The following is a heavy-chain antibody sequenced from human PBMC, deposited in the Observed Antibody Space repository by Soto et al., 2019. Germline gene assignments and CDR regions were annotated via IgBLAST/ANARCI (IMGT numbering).Heavy chain of an antibody. D-gene: IGHD3-22*01. V-gene: IGHV5-51*01. J-gene: IGHJ4*02. Sequence: EVQLVQSGAEVKKPGESLKISCKGSGYSFTSYWIGWVRQMPGKGLEWMGIIYPGDSDTRYSPSFQGQVTISADKSISTAYLQWSSLKASDTAMYYCASGKDYYDSSGYRKLSYYFDYWGQGTLVTVSS. CDR2: IYPGDSDT. CDR3: ASGKDYYDSSGYRKLSYYFDY. CDR1: GYSFTSYW.